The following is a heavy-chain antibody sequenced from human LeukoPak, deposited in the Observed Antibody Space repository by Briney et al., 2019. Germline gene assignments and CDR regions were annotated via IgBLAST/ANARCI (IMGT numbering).Heavy chain of an antibody. CDR1: GGSISSYY. CDR3: TRTRSRADSPDAFDI. CDR2: IYYSGST. J-gene: IGHJ3*02. D-gene: IGHD1-26*01. Sequence: SETLSLTCTVSGGSISSYYWSWIRQPPGKGLEWIGYIYYSGSTNYNPSLKSRVTISVDTSKNQFSLKLSSVTAADTAVYYCTRTRSRADSPDAFDIWGQGTMVTVSS. V-gene: IGHV4-59*01.